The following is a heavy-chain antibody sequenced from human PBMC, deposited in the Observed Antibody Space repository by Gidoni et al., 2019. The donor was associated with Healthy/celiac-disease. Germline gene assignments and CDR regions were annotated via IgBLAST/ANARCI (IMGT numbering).Heavy chain of an antibody. J-gene: IGHJ4*02. D-gene: IGHD3-22*01. V-gene: IGHV4-59*01. Sequence: QVQLQESGPGMVKPSETLSLTCTVSGGPLSSYYWSWIRQPPGKGLEWIGYIYYSGSTNYNPSLKSRVTISVDTSKNQFSLKLSSVTAADTAVYYCARGGYDSSGYRLGYWGQGTLVTVSS. CDR2: IYYSGST. CDR3: ARGGYDSSGYRLGY. CDR1: GGPLSSYY.